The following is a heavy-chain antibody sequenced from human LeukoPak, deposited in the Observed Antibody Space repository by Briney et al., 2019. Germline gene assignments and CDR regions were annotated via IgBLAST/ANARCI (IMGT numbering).Heavy chain of an antibody. V-gene: IGHV3-23*01. Sequence: GSLRLSCAASGFTFDDFAMHWVRQAPGKGLEWVSAISGSGDNTYYADSVKGQFTISRDNSKNTLYLQMSSLRAEDTAAYFCARGGILYGLDVWGQGTTVTVSS. J-gene: IGHJ6*02. CDR2: ISGSGDNT. CDR3: ARGGILYGLDV. CDR1: GFTFDDFA. D-gene: IGHD6-13*01.